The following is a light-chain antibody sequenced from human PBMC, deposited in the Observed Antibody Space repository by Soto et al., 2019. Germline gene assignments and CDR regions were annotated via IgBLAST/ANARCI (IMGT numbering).Light chain of an antibody. V-gene: IGLV2-8*01. CDR2: EVT. CDR3: SSYGGNSNYV. Sequence: QSVLTQPPSASGSPGQSVTISCTGTSSDVGLYDYVSWYQQHPGKVPKLLIYEVTQRPSEVPDRFSGSKSGNTASLTVSWLQAEDEADYYCSSYGGNSNYVFGTGTKVTVL. J-gene: IGLJ1*01. CDR1: SSDVGLYDY.